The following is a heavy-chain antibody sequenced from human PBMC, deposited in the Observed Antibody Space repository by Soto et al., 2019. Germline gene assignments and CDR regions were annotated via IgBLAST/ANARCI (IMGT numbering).Heavy chain of an antibody. CDR3: ARGSYTSTWS. V-gene: IGHV4-34*01. D-gene: IGHD6-13*01. CDR2: INHSGNT. J-gene: IGHJ5*02. CDR1: GGSFSGYY. Sequence: PSETLSLTCAVYGGSFSGYYWSWIRQPPGKGLEWIGEINHSGNTNYNPDTSKNQFSLQLHSVTPEDTAVYYCARGSYTSTWSWGQGTLVTVSS.